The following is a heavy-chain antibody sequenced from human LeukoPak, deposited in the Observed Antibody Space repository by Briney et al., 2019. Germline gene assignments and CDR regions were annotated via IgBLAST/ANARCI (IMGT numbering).Heavy chain of an antibody. CDR1: GGSISSYY. Sequence: PSETLSLTCTVPGGSISSYYWSWIRQPAGKGLEWIGRIYTSGSTNYNPSLKSRVTMSVDTSKNQFSLKLSSVTAADTAVYYCARIVVVAATGAFDIWGQGTMVTVSS. V-gene: IGHV4-4*07. J-gene: IGHJ3*02. D-gene: IGHD2-15*01. CDR3: ARIVVVAATGAFDI. CDR2: IYTSGST.